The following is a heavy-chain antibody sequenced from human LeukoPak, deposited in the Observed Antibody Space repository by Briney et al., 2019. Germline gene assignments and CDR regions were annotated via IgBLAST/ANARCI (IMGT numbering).Heavy chain of an antibody. CDR2: INPNSGGT. D-gene: IGHD6-6*01. Sequence: ASVKVSCKASGYTFTGYYMHWVRQAPGQWLEWMGWINPNSGGTNYAQKFQGRVTMTRDTSISTAYMELSRLRSDDTAVYYCASSQQLGNWFDPWGQGTLVTVSS. J-gene: IGHJ5*02. V-gene: IGHV1-2*02. CDR1: GYTFTGYY. CDR3: ASSQQLGNWFDP.